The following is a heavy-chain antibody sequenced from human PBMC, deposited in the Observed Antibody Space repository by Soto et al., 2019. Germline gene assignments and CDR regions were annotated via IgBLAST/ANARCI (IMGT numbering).Heavy chain of an antibody. CDR2: ISSSGSTI. D-gene: IGHD6-13*01. CDR3: ARGGIAAAGRVFDY. Sequence: EVQLVESGGGLVQPGGSLRLSCAASRFTFSSYEMNWVRQAPGKGLEWVSYISSSGSTIYYADSVKGRFTISRDNAKNSLYLQMNSLRAEDTAVYYCARGGIAAAGRVFDYWGQGTLVTVSS. CDR1: RFTFSSYE. J-gene: IGHJ4*02. V-gene: IGHV3-48*03.